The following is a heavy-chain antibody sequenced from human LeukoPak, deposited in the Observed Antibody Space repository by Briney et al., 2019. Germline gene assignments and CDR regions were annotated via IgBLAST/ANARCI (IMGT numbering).Heavy chain of an antibody. D-gene: IGHD3-16*01. CDR1: GFTFSSYA. CDR3: ARGVWGPYYYGRDV. J-gene: IGHJ6*04. CDR2: ISYDGSNK. Sequence: PGGSLRLSCAASGFTFSSYAMHWVRQAPGKGLEWVAVISYDGSNKYYADSVKGRFTVSRDNSKNTLYLQMNSLRAEDTAVYYGARGVWGPYYYGRDVWGKGPTVTVSS. V-gene: IGHV3-30-3*01.